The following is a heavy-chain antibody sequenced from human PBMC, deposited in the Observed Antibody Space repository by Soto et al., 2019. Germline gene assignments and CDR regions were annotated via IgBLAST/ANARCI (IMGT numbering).Heavy chain of an antibody. J-gene: IGHJ4*02. CDR1: GGSFSGYY. CDR3: ARGVVGGLDY. Sequence: SETLSLTCAVYGGSFSGYYWSWIRQPAGKGLEWIGEINHSGSTNYNPYLKSRVTISVDTSKNQFSLKLSSVTAADTAVYYCARGVVGGLDYWVQGTLV. CDR2: INHSGST. V-gene: IGHV4-34*01. D-gene: IGHD2-15*01.